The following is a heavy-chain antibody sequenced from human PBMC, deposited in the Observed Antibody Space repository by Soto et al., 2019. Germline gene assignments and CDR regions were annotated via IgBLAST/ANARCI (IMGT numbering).Heavy chain of an antibody. J-gene: IGHJ6*02. CDR3: ARQQPNHYYGMDV. CDR1: GDSVSSNSAA. CDR2: TYYRSKWYN. Sequence: PSQTLSLTCAISGDSVSSNSAAWNWIRRSPSRGLEWLGRTYYRSKWYNDYAVSVKSRITINPDTSKNQFSLQLNSVTPEDTAVYYCARQQPNHYYGMDVWGQGTTVTVSS. D-gene: IGHD6-13*01. V-gene: IGHV6-1*01.